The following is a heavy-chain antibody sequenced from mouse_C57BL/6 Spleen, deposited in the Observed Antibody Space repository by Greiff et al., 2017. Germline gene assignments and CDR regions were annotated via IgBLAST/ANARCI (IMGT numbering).Heavy chain of an antibody. CDR1: GYTFTSYW. CDR3: ARYYYCGSSGTYYFDY. V-gene: IGHV1-69*01. J-gene: IGHJ2*01. CDR2: IDPSDSYT. Sequence: QVQLQQPGAELVMPGASVKLSCKASGYTFTSYWMHWVKQRPGHGLEWIGEIDPSDSYTKYNQKFKGKSTLTVAKSSSTAYMQLSSQTSEDSAVDYGARYYYCGSSGTYYFDYWGQGTTLTVSS. D-gene: IGHD1-1*01.